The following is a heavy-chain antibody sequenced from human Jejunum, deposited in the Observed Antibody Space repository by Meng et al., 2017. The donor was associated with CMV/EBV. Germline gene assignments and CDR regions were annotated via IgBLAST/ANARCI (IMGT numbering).Heavy chain of an antibody. J-gene: IGHJ4*02. D-gene: IGHD3-3*01. CDR2: VSYDGGNT. CDR3: AREGHLEQRAPHFDY. Sequence: GFTFSAYTMHLVRQAPGKGLEWVAVVSYDGGNTFYADSVKGRFTISRDNSKNKVYVQMTSLRPDDTAVYYCAREGHLEQRAPHFDYWGQGTLVTVSS. CDR1: GFTFSAYT. V-gene: IGHV3-30-3*01.